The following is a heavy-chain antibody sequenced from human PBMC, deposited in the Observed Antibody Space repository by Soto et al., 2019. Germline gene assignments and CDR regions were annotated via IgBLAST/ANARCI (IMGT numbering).Heavy chain of an antibody. Sequence: PSETLSLTCAVYGGSFSGYYWSWIRQPPGKGLEWIGEINHSGSTNYNPSLKSRVTISVDTSKNQFSLKLSSVTAADTAVYYCARGSSGWYYYYGMDVWGQGTTVTVS. V-gene: IGHV4-34*01. J-gene: IGHJ6*02. CDR2: INHSGST. CDR3: ARGSSGWYYYYGMDV. D-gene: IGHD6-19*01. CDR1: GGSFSGYY.